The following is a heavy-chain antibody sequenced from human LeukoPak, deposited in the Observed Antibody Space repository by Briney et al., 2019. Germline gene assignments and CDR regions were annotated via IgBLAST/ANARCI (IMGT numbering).Heavy chain of an antibody. CDR1: GFTFSSYG. V-gene: IGHV3-23*01. CDR2: ISGSGGGT. J-gene: IGHJ4*02. CDR3: ARERTRNYFDY. Sequence: PGGSLRLSCAASGFTFSSYGMSWVRQAPGKGLEWVSAISGSGGGTYYADSVKGRFTFSRDNSKNTLYLQMNSLRAEDTAVYYCARERTRNYFDYWGQGTLVTVSS. D-gene: IGHD3-3*01.